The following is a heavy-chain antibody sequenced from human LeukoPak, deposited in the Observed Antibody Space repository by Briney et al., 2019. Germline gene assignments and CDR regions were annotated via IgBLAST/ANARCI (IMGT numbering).Heavy chain of an antibody. CDR2: IYYSGST. V-gene: IGHV4-59*01. CDR3: ARGYYDILTGYFPYYYYYYMDV. J-gene: IGHJ6*03. Sequence: SETLSLTCAVYGGSISSYYWSWIRQPPGKGLEWIGYIYYSGSTNYNPSLKSRVTISVDTSKNQFSLKLSSVTAADTAVYYCARGYYDILTGYFPYYYYYYMDVWGKGTTVTISS. D-gene: IGHD3-9*01. CDR1: GGSISSYY.